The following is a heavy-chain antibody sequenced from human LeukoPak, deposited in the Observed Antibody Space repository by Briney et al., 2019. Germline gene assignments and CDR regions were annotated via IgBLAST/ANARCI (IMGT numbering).Heavy chain of an antibody. D-gene: IGHD2-2*01. V-gene: IGHV4-39*01. Sequence: SETLSLTCTVSGGSISGSSYYWGWIRQPPGKGLEWIGSIYYSGSTYYNPSLKSRVTISVDTSKNQFSLKLSSVTAADTAVYYCARPRGGYCSSTSCSDAFDIWGQGTMVTVSS. J-gene: IGHJ3*02. CDR3: ARPRGGYCSSTSCSDAFDI. CDR1: GGSISGSSYY. CDR2: IYYSGST.